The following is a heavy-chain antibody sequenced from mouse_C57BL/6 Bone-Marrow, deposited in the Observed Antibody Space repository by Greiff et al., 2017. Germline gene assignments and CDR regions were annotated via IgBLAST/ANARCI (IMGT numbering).Heavy chain of an antibody. CDR1: GFNIKDDY. D-gene: IGHD2-4*01. CDR3: AIYYDCPFAY. V-gene: IGHV14-4*01. J-gene: IGHJ3*01. CDR2: IDPENGDT. Sequence: VQLQQSGAELVRPGASVKLSCTASGFNIKDDYMHWVKQRPEQGLEWIGWIDPENGDTEYASKFQGKATITADTSSSTAYLQLSSLTSEDTAVYYCAIYYDCPFAYWGQGTLVTVSA.